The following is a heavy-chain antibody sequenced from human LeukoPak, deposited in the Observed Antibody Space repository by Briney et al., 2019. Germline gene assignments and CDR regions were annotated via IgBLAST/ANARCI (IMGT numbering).Heavy chain of an antibody. D-gene: IGHD2-2*01. CDR2: ITWNSGSM. V-gene: IGHV3-9*01. CDR3: AKGCSSTNCPPDY. Sequence: GGSLRLSCAASGFTFYDYAMHWGRQAPGKGLEWVSGITWNSGSMAYADSVKGRVTISREHAKSSLYLQMNSLRAEDTAFYYCAKGCSSTNCPPDYWGQGTLVTVSS. CDR1: GFTFYDYA. J-gene: IGHJ4*02.